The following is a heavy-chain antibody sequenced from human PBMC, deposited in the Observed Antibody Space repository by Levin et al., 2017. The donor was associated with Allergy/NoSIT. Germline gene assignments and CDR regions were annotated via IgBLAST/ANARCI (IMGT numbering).Heavy chain of an antibody. Sequence: PSETLSLTCTVSGGSISSGGYYWSWIRQHPGKGLEWIGYIYYSGSTYYNPSLKSRVTISVDTSKNQFSLKLSSVTAADTAVYYCARVVYGGVATIWGQGTLVTVSS. CDR1: GGSISSGGYY. J-gene: IGHJ4*02. V-gene: IGHV4-31*03. D-gene: IGHD5-12*01. CDR2: IYYSGST. CDR3: ARVVYGGVATI.